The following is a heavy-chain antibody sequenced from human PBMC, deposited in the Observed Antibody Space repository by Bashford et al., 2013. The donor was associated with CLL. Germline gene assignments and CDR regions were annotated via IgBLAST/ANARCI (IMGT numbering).Heavy chain of an antibody. V-gene: IGHV4-34*01. CDR1: VGPSVVTT. J-gene: IGHJ6*02. CDR3: ARGPMIVVVINPGEPYYYYYYGMDV. Sequence: ETPVPHLRCLVVGPSVVTTGAGSASPQGRGWSGVGEINHSGSTNYNPSLKSRVTISVDTSKNQFSLKLSSVTAADTAVYYCARGPMIVVVINPGEPYYYYYYGMDVWGQGTTVTVSS. CDR2: INHSGST. D-gene: IGHD3-22*01.